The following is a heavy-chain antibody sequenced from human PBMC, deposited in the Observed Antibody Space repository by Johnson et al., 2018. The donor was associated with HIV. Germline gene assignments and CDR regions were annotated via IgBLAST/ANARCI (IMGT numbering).Heavy chain of an antibody. J-gene: IGHJ3*01. CDR3: TKDLRSWIAGAEFGAFDV. D-gene: IGHD6-13*01. V-gene: IGHV3-9*01. Sequence: EVQLVESGGGLVHPGRSLRLSCAASGFTFDDYAMHWVRQVLGKGLEWVSTISWNSGTIRYADSVKGRFTISRDNAKKFLYLEMNSLRAEDTAFYYCTKDLRSWIAGAEFGAFDVWGQGTMVTVSS. CDR1: GFTFDDYA. CDR2: ISWNSGTI.